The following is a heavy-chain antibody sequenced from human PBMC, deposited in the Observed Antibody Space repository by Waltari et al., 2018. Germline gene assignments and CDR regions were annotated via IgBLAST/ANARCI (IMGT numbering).Heavy chain of an antibody. Sequence: QVQLQESGPGLVKPSETLSLTCTVSGGSISRYFWSWIRQPAGKGLEWIGRIYTNGNTRCNPSLNSRVTMAVDTSKNQFSLNLNSLTAADTAVYYCARGGGALGWIGFDPWGQGTLVTVSS. D-gene: IGHD1-26*01. CDR3: ARGGGALGWIGFDP. J-gene: IGHJ5*02. V-gene: IGHV4-4*07. CDR2: IYTNGNT. CDR1: GGSISRYF.